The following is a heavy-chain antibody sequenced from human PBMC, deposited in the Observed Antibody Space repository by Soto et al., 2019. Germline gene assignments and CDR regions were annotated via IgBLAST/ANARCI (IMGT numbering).Heavy chain of an antibody. CDR1: GYTFSTYG. D-gene: IGHD3-9*01. CDR3: ARDLKGADGFDP. CDR2: IGADNGDT. J-gene: IGHJ5*02. Sequence: QVQLVQSGAEVKKPGASVKVSCKASGYTFSTYGFSWVRQAPGQGLEWMGWIGADNGDTNYAQNFQGRVTITTDTSTTTSYMELRSLTSDDTAVYFCARDLKGADGFDPWGQGTLVTVSS. V-gene: IGHV1-18*01.